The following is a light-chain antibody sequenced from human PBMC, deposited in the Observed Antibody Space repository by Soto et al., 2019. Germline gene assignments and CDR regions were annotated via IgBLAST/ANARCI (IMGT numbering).Light chain of an antibody. CDR2: DAS. V-gene: IGKV3-15*01. CDR1: QTVTNK. CDR3: QQYNSWPVT. Sequence: EIVMTQSPATLSVSPGERVVLSCRATQTVTNKLAWYQQKPGQAPRLLIYDASIRATGIPARFSGSGSWTEFTLTISSLQSEDFVLYYCQQYNSWPVTFGGGTKVEIK. J-gene: IGKJ4*01.